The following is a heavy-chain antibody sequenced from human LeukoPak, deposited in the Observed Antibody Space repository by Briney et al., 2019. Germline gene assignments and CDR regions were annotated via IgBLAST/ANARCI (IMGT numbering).Heavy chain of an antibody. Sequence: GASVKVSCKASGYTFTGYYMYWVRQAPGLGLEWMGWINPHRGGTNYAPRFQGRVTMTRDTSISTAYMELSRVRPDHTALYYCARDAFGQAFDIWGQGTMVIVSS. J-gene: IGHJ3*02. D-gene: IGHD3-3*02. CDR3: ARDAFGQAFDI. V-gene: IGHV1-2*02. CDR2: INPHRGGT. CDR1: GYTFTGYY.